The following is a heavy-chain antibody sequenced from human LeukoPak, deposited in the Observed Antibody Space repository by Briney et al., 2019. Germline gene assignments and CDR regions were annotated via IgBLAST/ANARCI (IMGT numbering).Heavy chain of an antibody. J-gene: IGHJ4*02. Sequence: SETLSLTCTVSGGSISFSTYYWGWIRQPPGKGLDWIGSIYYSGNTYYNPSLKSRVTISVDTSKNQFSLKLTSVTAADTAVYYCARRGKTYGYADYWGQGTLVTVSS. CDR2: IYYSGNT. V-gene: IGHV4-39*07. CDR1: GGSISFSTYY. CDR3: ARRGKTYGYADY. D-gene: IGHD5-12*01.